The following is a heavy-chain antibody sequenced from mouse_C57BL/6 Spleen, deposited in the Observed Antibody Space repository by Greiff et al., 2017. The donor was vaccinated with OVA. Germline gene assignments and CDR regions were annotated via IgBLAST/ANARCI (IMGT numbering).Heavy chain of an antibody. D-gene: IGHD2-3*01. Sequence: EVKVVESGGDLVKPGGSLKLSCAASGFTFSSYGMSWVRQTPDKRLEWVATISSGGSYTYYPDSVKGRFTISRDNAKNTLYLQMSSLKSEDTAMYYCARELMGGIYYFDYWGQGTTLTVSS. V-gene: IGHV5-6*01. CDR3: ARELMGGIYYFDY. CDR2: ISSGGSYT. CDR1: GFTFSSYG. J-gene: IGHJ2*01.